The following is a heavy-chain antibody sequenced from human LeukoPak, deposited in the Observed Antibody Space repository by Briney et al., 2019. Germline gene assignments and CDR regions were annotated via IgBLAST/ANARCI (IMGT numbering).Heavy chain of an antibody. V-gene: IGHV4-4*07. Sequence: SETLSLTCTVSGGSISPYYWTWIRQSAGRGLDYIGRIHSGGTTNYNPSLTSRITLSVDTSKNQFSPKLTSVTAADTAVYFCARDSPNGYTHGHRYYYMDVWGKGTTVTVSS. CDR3: ARDSPNGYTHGHRYYYMDV. CDR2: IHSGGTT. D-gene: IGHD5-12*01. CDR1: GGSISPYY. J-gene: IGHJ6*03.